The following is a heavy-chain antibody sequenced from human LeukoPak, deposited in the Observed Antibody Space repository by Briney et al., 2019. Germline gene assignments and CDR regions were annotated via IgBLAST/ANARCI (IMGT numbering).Heavy chain of an antibody. CDR3: ARDEDTAMVLLDY. Sequence: ASVKVSRKASGYTFTSYGISWVRLAPGQGLEWMGWISAYNGNTNYAQKLQGRVIMTTDTSTSTAYMELRSLRSDDTAVYYCARDEDTAMVLLDYWGQGTLVTVSS. CDR1: GYTFTSYG. CDR2: ISAYNGNT. V-gene: IGHV1-18*01. D-gene: IGHD5-18*01. J-gene: IGHJ4*02.